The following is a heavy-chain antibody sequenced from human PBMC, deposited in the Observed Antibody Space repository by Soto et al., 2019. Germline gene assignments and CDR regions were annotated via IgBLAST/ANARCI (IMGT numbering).Heavy chain of an antibody. CDR3: ARAALGYCSSTSCPTRYYYYGMDV. Sequence: GASVKVSCKASGYTFTGYYMHCVRQAPGQVLEWMGWINPNSGGTNYAQKFQGRVTMTRDTSISTAYMELSRLRSDDTAVYYCARAALGYCSSTSCPTRYYYYGMDVWGQGTTVTVSS. CDR2: INPNSGGT. D-gene: IGHD2-2*01. CDR1: GYTFTGYY. J-gene: IGHJ6*02. V-gene: IGHV1-2*02.